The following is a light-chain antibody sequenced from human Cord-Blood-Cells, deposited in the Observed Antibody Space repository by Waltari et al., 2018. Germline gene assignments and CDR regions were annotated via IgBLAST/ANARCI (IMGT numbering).Light chain of an antibody. CDR1: QSVSSSY. Sequence: EIVLTQSPGTVSLSPGERATLSCRARQSVSSSYLAWYQQKPGQAPRLLIYGASSRATGIPDRFSGSGSGTDFTLTISRLEPEDFAVYYCQQYGSSPLTFGGGTKVEIK. CDR3: QQYGSSPLT. V-gene: IGKV3-20*01. J-gene: IGKJ4*01. CDR2: GAS.